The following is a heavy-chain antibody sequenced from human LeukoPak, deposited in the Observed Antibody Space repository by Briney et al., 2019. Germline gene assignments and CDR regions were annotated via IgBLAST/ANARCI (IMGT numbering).Heavy chain of an antibody. V-gene: IGHV3-23*01. CDR3: AKDVEVVVPAATDY. J-gene: IGHJ4*02. CDR2: ISGSGGST. CDR1: GFTFSSYA. Sequence: GGSLRLSCAASGFTFSSYAMSWVRQAPGKGLEWVSAISGSGGSTYYADSVKGRFTTSRDNSKNTLYLQMNGLRAEDTAVYYCAKDVEVVVPAATDYWGQGTLVTVSS. D-gene: IGHD2-2*01.